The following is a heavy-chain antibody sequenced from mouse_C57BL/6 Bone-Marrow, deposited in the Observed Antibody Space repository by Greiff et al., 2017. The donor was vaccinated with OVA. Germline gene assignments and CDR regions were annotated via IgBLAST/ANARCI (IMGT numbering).Heavy chain of an antibody. J-gene: IGHJ1*03. CDR2: IDPSDSYT. V-gene: IGHV1-69*01. CDR1: GYTFTSYW. Sequence: QVQLQQPGAELVMPGASVKLSCKASGYTFTSYWMHWVKQRPGQGLEWIGEIDPSDSYTNYNQKFKGKSTLTVDKSSSTAYMQLSSLTSEDSAVYYCARYPPYYCSSPWYFDVWGTGTTVTVSS. CDR3: ARYPPYYCSSPWYFDV. D-gene: IGHD1-1*01.